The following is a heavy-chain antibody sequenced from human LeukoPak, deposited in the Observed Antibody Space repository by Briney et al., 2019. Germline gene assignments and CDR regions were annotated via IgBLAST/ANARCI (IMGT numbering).Heavy chain of an antibody. Sequence: SETLSLTCTVSGDSISNYYWNWIRQSPGKGLEWIGHVHFSGEPNYNPSLKSRVAISLDSAKNQFSLRLISVTAADTAVYYCARRVEMSSASATSDTWLDPWGQGTLVSVSP. CDR3: ARRVEMSSASATSDTWLDP. V-gene: IGHV4-59*01. CDR2: VHFSGEP. J-gene: IGHJ5*02. CDR1: GDSISNYY. D-gene: IGHD3-10*01.